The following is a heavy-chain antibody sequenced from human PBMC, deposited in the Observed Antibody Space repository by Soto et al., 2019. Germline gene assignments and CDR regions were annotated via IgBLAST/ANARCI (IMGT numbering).Heavy chain of an antibody. CDR2: INPNSGNI. Sequence: ASVKVSCKASGNTFTSYDINWVRQATGHGLEWMGWINPNSGNIGYAQKFQGRVTMTRDTAIRTAYMEVSRLRSDDTAVYYCARGRASGSYYFRDYWGQGTLVAVSS. CDR1: GNTFTSYD. CDR3: ARGRASGSYYFRDY. V-gene: IGHV1-8*01. J-gene: IGHJ4*02. D-gene: IGHD3-10*01.